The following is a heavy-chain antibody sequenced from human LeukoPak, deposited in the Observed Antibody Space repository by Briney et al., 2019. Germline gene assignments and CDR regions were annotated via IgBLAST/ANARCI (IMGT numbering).Heavy chain of an antibody. CDR3: AKDQAAAGTEIYYYYYGMDV. CDR1: GFTFSSYG. V-gene: IGHV3-30*02. J-gene: IGHJ6*02. Sequence: GGSLRLSCAASGFTFSSYGMHWVRQAPGKGLEWVAFIRYDGSNKYYADSVKGRFTISRDNSKNTLYLQMNSLRAEDTAVYYCAKDQAAAGTEIYYYYYGMDVWGQGTTVTVSS. D-gene: IGHD6-13*01. CDR2: IRYDGSNK.